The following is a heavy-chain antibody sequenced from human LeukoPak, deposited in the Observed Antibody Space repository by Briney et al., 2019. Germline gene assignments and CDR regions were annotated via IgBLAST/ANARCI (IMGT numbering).Heavy chain of an antibody. D-gene: IGHD4-23*01. Sequence: GESLKISCKGSGYTFTNYWIGWVRQMSGKGLEWMGIVYPGDSDPRYSPSFQGQFILSADKSISTAYLQWSSLKASDTAMYYCARSLTGGNSFHYFDYWGQGTLVTVSS. CDR1: GYTFTNYW. CDR2: VYPGDSDP. V-gene: IGHV5-51*01. CDR3: ARSLTGGNSFHYFDY. J-gene: IGHJ4*02.